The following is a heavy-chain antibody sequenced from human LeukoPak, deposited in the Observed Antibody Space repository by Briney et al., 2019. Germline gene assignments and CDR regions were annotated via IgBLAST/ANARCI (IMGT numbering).Heavy chain of an antibody. CDR2: TYYRSRWYN. D-gene: IGHD1-26*01. V-gene: IGHV6-1*01. J-gene: IGHJ4*02. CDR3: ARSSGDLDY. CDR1: GDSVSSNSAA. Sequence: SQTLSLTCAISGDSVSSNSAAWKWIRQSPSRGLEWLGRTYYRSRWYNEYEVSVRSRITISPDTSKNQVYLQLNFVTPEDTAVYYCARSSGDLDYWGQGTLVTVSS.